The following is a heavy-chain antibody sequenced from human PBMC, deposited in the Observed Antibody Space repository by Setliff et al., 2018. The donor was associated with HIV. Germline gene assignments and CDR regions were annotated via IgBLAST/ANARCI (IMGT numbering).Heavy chain of an antibody. J-gene: IGHJ3*02. CDR1: GGSISSGSYY. Sequence: SSETLSLTCTVSGGSISSGSYYWTWIRQPAGKGLEWIGHIYTGATTNYNPSLKRRVSISADMSKNHFSLNLRSVTAADTAVYYWCRSMTTVLEDAFDIWGQGAMVTVSS. CDR3: CRSMTTVLEDAFDI. D-gene: IGHD4-17*01. CDR2: IYTGATT. V-gene: IGHV4-61*09.